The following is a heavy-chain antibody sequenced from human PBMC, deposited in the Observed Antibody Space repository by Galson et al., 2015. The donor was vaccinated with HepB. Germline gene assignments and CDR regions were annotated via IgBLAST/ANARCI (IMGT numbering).Heavy chain of an antibody. J-gene: IGHJ6*02. CDR2: IIPILGIA. CDR3: ARDREVYGGYSYGYDYYYGMDV. Sequence: SVKVSCKASGGTFSSYAISWVRQAPGQGLEWMGRIIPILGIANYAQKFQGRVTITADKSTSTAYMELSSLRSEDTAVYYCARDREVYGGYSYGYDYYYGMDVWGQGTTVTVSS. CDR1: GGTFSSYA. V-gene: IGHV1-69*04. D-gene: IGHD5-18*01.